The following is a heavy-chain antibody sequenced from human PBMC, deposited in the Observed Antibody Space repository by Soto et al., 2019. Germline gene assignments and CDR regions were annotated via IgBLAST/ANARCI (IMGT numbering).Heavy chain of an antibody. CDR1: GYTFTSYG. J-gene: IGHJ5*02. V-gene: IGHV1-18*01. CDR2: ISAYNGNT. D-gene: IGHD2-2*01. Sequence: QVQLVQSGAEVKKPGASVKVSCKASGYTFTSYGISWVRQAPGQGLEWMGWISAYNGNTNYAQKLQGRGTMTTDTSTSTAYMELRSLRSDDTAVYYCARDNFPALYCSSTSCYSNWFDPWGQGTLVTVSS. CDR3: ARDNFPALYCSSTSCYSNWFDP.